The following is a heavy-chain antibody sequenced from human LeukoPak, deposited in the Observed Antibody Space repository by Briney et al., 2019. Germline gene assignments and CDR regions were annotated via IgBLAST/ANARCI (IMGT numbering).Heavy chain of an antibody. CDR2: ISWDGGRT. J-gene: IGHJ6*03. Sequence: PGGSLRLSCAASDLTFDVYAMHGVRQAPGKGLEGVSLISWDGGRTYYADSVKGRFNLSRDNSKNHLELQINSLRPEDTALYYCAKDMGGGTRAGESYYMDVWGKGTTVTVSS. CDR3: AKDMGGGTRAGESYYMDV. V-gene: IGHV3-43D*03. D-gene: IGHD3-16*01. CDR1: DLTFDVYA.